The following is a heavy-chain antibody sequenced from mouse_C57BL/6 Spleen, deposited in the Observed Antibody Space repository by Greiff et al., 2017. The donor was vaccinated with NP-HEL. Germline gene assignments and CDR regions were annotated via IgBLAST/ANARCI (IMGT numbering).Heavy chain of an antibody. Sequence: EVQLVESGGGLVKPGGSLKLSCAASGFTFSDYGMHWVRQAPEKGLEWVAYISSGSSTIYYADTVKGRFTISRDNAKNTLFLQMTSLRSEDTAMYYCARMEMITTSYYYDMDYWGQGTSVTVAS. V-gene: IGHV5-17*01. J-gene: IGHJ4*01. CDR3: ARMEMITTSYYYDMDY. CDR2: ISSGSSTI. CDR1: GFTFSDYG. D-gene: IGHD2-4*01.